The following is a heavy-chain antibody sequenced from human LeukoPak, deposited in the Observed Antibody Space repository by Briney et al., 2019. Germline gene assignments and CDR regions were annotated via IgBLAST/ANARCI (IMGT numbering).Heavy chain of an antibody. CDR2: INHSGST. Sequence: PSETLSLTCTVSGGSISSYYWSWIRQPPGKGLEWIGEINHSGSTNYNPSLKSRVTISVDTSKNQFSLKLSSVTAADTAVYYCARGRWLQNYWGQGTLVTVSS. D-gene: IGHD5-24*01. J-gene: IGHJ4*02. CDR1: GGSISSYY. CDR3: ARGRWLQNY. V-gene: IGHV4-34*01.